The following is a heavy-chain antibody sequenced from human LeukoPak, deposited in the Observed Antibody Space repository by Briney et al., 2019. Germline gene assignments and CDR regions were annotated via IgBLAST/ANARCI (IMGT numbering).Heavy chain of an antibody. V-gene: IGHV3-74*01. D-gene: IGHD2-21*01. J-gene: IGHJ4*02. Sequence: GGSLRLSCAASGFTFSTYCMHWVRQAPGKGPMWVSRICPDGTVTNYADSVKARFIISRDNARNTVYLQMDSLRGEDTAVYYCAKDFRIGYSAHFDYWGQGALVTVSS. CDR3: AKDFRIGYSAHFDY. CDR2: ICPDGTVT. CDR1: GFTFSTYC.